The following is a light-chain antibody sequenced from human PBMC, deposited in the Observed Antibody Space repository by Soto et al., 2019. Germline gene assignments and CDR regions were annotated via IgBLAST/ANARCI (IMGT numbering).Light chain of an antibody. Sequence: QSALTQPASVSGSPGQSITLSCTGSNSDIGRYDHVSWYQHHPGRATKLLIAEVTKRPSGISDRFSGSKSGYTASLTISGLQAEEDADYYCASHPSGDFRGFGTGTKVTVL. CDR3: ASHPSGDFRG. CDR1: NSDIGRYDH. CDR2: EVT. V-gene: IGLV2-14*01. J-gene: IGLJ1*01.